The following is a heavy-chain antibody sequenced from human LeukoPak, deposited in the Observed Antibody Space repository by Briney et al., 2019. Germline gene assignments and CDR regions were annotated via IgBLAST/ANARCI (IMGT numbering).Heavy chain of an antibody. CDR3: ARFPPRGYSYGFGY. Sequence: SETLSLTCTVSGGSISSSSYYWGWIRQPPGKGLEWIGSIYYSGSTYYNPSLKSRVTISVDTSKNQFSLKLSSVTAADTAVYYCARFPPRGYSYGFGYWGQGTLVTVSS. D-gene: IGHD5-18*01. CDR2: IYYSGST. J-gene: IGHJ4*02. CDR1: GGSISSSSYY. V-gene: IGHV4-39*07.